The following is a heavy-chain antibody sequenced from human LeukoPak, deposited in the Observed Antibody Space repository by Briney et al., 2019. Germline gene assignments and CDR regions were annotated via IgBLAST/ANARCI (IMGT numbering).Heavy chain of an antibody. Sequence: GGSLRLSCAASGFTFGSYGMHWVRQAPGKGLEWVAFIRYDGSNKYYADSVKGRFTISRDNSKNTLYLQMNSLRAEDTAVYYCAKGGIVVVPAAIPFDYWGQGTLVTVSS. CDR1: GFTFGSYG. CDR3: AKGGIVVVPAAIPFDY. J-gene: IGHJ4*02. V-gene: IGHV3-30*02. CDR2: IRYDGSNK. D-gene: IGHD2-2*01.